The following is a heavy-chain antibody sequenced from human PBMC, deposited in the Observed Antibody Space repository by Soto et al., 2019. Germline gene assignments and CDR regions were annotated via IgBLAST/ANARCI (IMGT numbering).Heavy chain of an antibody. V-gene: IGHV1-8*01. Sequence: ASVKVSCKASGYTFTSYDINWVRQATGQGLEWMGWMNPNSGNTGYAQKFQGRVTMTRNTSISTAYMELSSLRSEDTAVYYCARGVRGYHDLWRRYPSPYGLDVWGQGTTVTVSS. D-gene: IGHD3-3*01. CDR1: GYTFTSYD. J-gene: IGHJ6*02. CDR2: MNPNSGNT. CDR3: ARGVRGYHDLWRRYPSPYGLDV.